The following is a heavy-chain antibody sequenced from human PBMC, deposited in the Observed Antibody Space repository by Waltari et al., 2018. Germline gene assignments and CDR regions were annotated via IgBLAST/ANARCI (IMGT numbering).Heavy chain of an antibody. CDR1: GYTLTELS. CDR3: ATGVFGSFLGPTLPADY. V-gene: IGHV1-24*01. Sequence: QVQLVQSGAEVKKPGASVKVSCKVSGYTLTELSMHWVRQAPGQGLAGMGGFDPEDGETIYAQKFQGRVTMNEDTATDTAYMELSSLRSEATAVYYCATGVFGSFLGPTLPADYWGQGTLVTVSS. CDR2: FDPEDGET. D-gene: IGHD3-10*02. J-gene: IGHJ4*02.